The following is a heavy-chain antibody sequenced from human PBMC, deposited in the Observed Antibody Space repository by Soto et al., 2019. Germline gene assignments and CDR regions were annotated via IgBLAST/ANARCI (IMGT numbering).Heavy chain of an antibody. Sequence: QVHLVQSGVEVKTPGASVKVSCQASGYTFFSYDISWVRQAPGQGLEGMGWISTYSGDTKYAQKFQGRVTMTTDTSPTTAYQELRHLRSDDTAVYYCASGHRPTTSGKWFTLWGQGTLVTVSS. CDR3: ASGHRPTTSGKWFTL. J-gene: IGHJ5*02. V-gene: IGHV1-18*01. CDR2: ISTYSGDT. CDR1: GYTFFSYD. D-gene: IGHD5-12*01.